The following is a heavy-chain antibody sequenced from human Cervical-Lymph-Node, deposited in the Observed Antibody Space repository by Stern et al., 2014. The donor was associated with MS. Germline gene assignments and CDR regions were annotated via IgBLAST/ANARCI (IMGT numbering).Heavy chain of an antibody. CDR1: GFSLTTSGVA. Sequence: QVTLRESGPTVVKPTQTLTLTCTFSGFSLTTSGVAVGWIRQPPGKALEWLVLIYWDDEKRYSPSLRSRLTLTKDTSKNQVVLTMINMDPMDTATYYCAHRPMETLGRPFDYWGQGTLVTVSS. D-gene: IGHD1-1*01. V-gene: IGHV2-5*02. J-gene: IGHJ4*02. CDR3: AHRPMETLGRPFDY. CDR2: IYWDDEK.